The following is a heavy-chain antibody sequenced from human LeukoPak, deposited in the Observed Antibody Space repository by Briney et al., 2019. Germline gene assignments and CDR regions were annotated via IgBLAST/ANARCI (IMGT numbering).Heavy chain of an antibody. CDR3: AKSEVPAAPPDY. D-gene: IGHD2-2*01. V-gene: IGHV1-46*01. Sequence: ASVKVSCKASGYTFTSYYMHWVRQAPGQGLEWMGIINPSGGSTSYAQKFQGRVTMTRDTSTSTAYMELSSLRSEDTAVYYCAKSEVPAAPPDYWGQGTLVTVSS. CDR1: GYTFTSYY. J-gene: IGHJ4*02. CDR2: INPSGGST.